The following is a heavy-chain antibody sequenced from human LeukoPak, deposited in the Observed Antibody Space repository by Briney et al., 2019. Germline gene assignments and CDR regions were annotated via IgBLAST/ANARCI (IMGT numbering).Heavy chain of an antibody. CDR1: GGSFSGHY. J-gene: IGHJ6*03. V-gene: IGHV4-34*01. D-gene: IGHD2/OR15-2a*01. CDR2: INHSGST. Sequence: SETLSLTCAVYGGSFSGHYWSWIRQPPGKGLEWIGEINHSGSTNYNPSLKSRVTISVDTSKNQFSLKLSSVTAADTAVYYCARRRFLGLMDVWGKGTTVTVSS. CDR3: ARRRFLGLMDV.